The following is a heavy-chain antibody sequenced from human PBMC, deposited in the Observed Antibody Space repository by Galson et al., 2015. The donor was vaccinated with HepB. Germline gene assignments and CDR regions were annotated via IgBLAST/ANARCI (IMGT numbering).Heavy chain of an antibody. V-gene: IGHV1-3*01. CDR3: ARDLALQYFDWLYGFDI. Sequence: SVKVSCKASGYTFTSYVIHWVRQAPGQRLEWMGWINAGHGNTKYSQKFQGRVTIKTDTSASTAYMELTGLNSEDTAVYYCARDLALQYFDWLYGFDIWGQGTMVTVSS. CDR2: INAGHGNT. CDR1: GYTFTSYV. D-gene: IGHD3-9*01. J-gene: IGHJ3*02.